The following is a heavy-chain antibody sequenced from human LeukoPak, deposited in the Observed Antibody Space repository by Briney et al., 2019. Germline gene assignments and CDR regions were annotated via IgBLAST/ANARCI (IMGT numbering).Heavy chain of an antibody. Sequence: SETLSLTCAVYDGSFSGYYWSWIRQPPGKGLEWIGEINHSGSTNYNPSLKSRVTISVDTSKNQFSLKLSSVTAADTAVYYCARRGRITMVRGCLDYWGQGTLVTVSS. V-gene: IGHV4-34*01. CDR1: DGSFSGYY. CDR2: INHSGST. J-gene: IGHJ4*02. D-gene: IGHD3-10*01. CDR3: ARRGRITMVRGCLDY.